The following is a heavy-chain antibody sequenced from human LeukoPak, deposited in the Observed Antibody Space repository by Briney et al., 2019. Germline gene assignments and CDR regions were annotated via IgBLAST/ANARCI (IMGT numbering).Heavy chain of an antibody. D-gene: IGHD4-17*01. Sequence: SETLSLTCTASGASISTYYWSWIRQPPGEGLEWIAYIAPSGGAVYNPSLNSRLTVSVDTSKNQFSLKLNFVIAADTAVYYCARHVATTVTRGYSCHPMDVWGKGTTVSVSS. J-gene: IGHJ6*03. CDR3: ARHVATTVTRGYSCHPMDV. V-gene: IGHV4-4*09. CDR2: IAPSGGA. CDR1: GASISTYY.